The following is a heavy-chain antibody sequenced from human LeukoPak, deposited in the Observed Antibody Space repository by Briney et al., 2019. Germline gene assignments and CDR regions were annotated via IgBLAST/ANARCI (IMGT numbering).Heavy chain of an antibody. CDR2: IYPGDSDT. J-gene: IGHJ3*02. V-gene: IGHV5-51*01. Sequence: GESLMISCQASGYSFMTYWIGWVRQMPGKSLEGMAIIYPGDSDTKYSPSFQDQVTISADKSINTAYLHWRSLKASDTAMYYCARLSMIDTFDIWGLGTVVTVSS. CDR1: GYSFMTYW. CDR3: ARLSMIDTFDI. D-gene: IGHD3-22*01.